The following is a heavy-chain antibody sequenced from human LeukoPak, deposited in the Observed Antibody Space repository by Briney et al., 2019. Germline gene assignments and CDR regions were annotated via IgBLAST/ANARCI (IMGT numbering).Heavy chain of an antibody. J-gene: IGHJ6*03. CDR2: IRSKVYGGTT. Sequence: PGGSLRLSCIGSGFTFGDYSMSWYRQAPGKGLEWVSFIRSKVYGGTTQYAASVKGRFIISRDDSKSIAYLQMNSLKTEDTAVYYCSPRRAAAAHGEPYYYYMDVWGKGTTVTVSS. V-gene: IGHV3-49*03. CDR3: SPRRAAAAHGEPYYYYMDV. CDR1: GFTFGDYS. D-gene: IGHD6-13*01.